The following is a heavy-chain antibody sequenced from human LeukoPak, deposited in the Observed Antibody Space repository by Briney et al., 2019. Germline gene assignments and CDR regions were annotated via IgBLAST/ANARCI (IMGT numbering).Heavy chain of an antibody. CDR1: GGSIRSSTYY. Sequence: PSETLSLTCTVSGGSIRSSTYYGGWIRQPPGKGLEWIGSMYYTGSTYYSPSLKSRVTISVDTSKNQFSLKLSSVTAADTAVYYCARQSDSSGWSTYGYWGQGTLVTVSS. CDR2: MYYTGST. D-gene: IGHD6-19*01. CDR3: ARQSDSSGWSTYGY. V-gene: IGHV4-39*01. J-gene: IGHJ4*02.